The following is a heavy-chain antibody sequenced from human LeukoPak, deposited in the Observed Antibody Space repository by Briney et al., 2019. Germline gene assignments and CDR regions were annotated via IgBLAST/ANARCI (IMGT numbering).Heavy chain of an antibody. CDR2: INHSGST. CDR1: GGSISSYY. Sequence: SETLSLTCTVSGGSISSYYWSWIRQPPGKGLEWIGEINHSGSTNYNPSLKSRVTISVGTSKNQFSLKLSSVTAADTAVYYCARGPRGSGIDLWGRGTLVTVSS. J-gene: IGHJ2*01. V-gene: IGHV4-34*01. D-gene: IGHD3-10*01. CDR3: ARGPRGSGIDL.